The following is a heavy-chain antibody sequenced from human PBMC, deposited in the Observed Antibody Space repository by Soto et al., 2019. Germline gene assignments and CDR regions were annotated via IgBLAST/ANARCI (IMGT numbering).Heavy chain of an antibody. D-gene: IGHD3-10*01. V-gene: IGHV3-21*01. CDR1: GFTFSSYS. Sequence: GESLKISCAASGFTFSSYSMNWVRQAPGKGLEWVSSISSSSSYIYYADSVKGRFTISRDNAKNSLYLQMNSLRAEDTAVYYCARRGPGSGSYFDYWGQGTLVTVSS. J-gene: IGHJ4*02. CDR2: ISSSSSYI. CDR3: ARRGPGSGSYFDY.